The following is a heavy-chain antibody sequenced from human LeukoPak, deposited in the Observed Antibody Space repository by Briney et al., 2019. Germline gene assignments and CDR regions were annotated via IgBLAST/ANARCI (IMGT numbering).Heavy chain of an antibody. J-gene: IGHJ6*02. CDR1: GFTFSSYA. Sequence: GGSLRLSCAASGFTFSSYAMSWVRQAPGKGLEWVSAISGSGGSTYYADSVKGRFTVSRDNSKNTLYLQMNSLRAEDTAVYYCAKDTGLIAKLFYYYAMDVWGQGTTVTVSS. D-gene: IGHD6-13*01. CDR2: ISGSGGST. V-gene: IGHV3-23*01. CDR3: AKDTGLIAKLFYYYAMDV.